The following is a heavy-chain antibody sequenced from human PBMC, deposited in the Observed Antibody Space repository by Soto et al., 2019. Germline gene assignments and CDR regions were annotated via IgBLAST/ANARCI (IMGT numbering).Heavy chain of an antibody. CDR1: GFTFSDSW. J-gene: IGHJ6*02. D-gene: IGHD2-2*01. CDR3: ARAECSTPNCLTAYYSYGLDV. Sequence: EVQLVESGGGLVQPGGSLRLSCTASGFTFSDSWMTWVRQAPGKGLEWVARIKPDESEKKYADSVKGRFSISRDNARNSLFLQMNSLRAEDTAVYYCARAECSTPNCLTAYYSYGLDVWGQGTTVTVSS. V-gene: IGHV3-7*04. CDR2: IKPDESEK.